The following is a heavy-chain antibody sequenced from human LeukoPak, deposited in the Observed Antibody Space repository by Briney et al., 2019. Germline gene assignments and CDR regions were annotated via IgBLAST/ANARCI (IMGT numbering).Heavy chain of an antibody. Sequence: SETLSLTCTVSGGSIRSSSYYWGWIRQPPGKGLEWIGSIYYSGSTYYNPSLKSRVTISVDTSKNQFSLKLSSVTAADTAVYYCAIRPHVDILTGYPGAIDYWGQGTLVTVSS. CDR3: AIRPHVDILTGYPGAIDY. V-gene: IGHV4-39*01. D-gene: IGHD3-9*01. J-gene: IGHJ4*02. CDR1: GGSIRSSSYY. CDR2: IYYSGST.